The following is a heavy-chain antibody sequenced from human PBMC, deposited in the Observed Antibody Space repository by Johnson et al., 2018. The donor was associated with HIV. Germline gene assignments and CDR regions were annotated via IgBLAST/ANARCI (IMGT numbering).Heavy chain of an antibody. Sequence: QLVESGGGLVKPGGSLRLSCAASGFTFSNAWMSWVRQAPGKGLEWVAVISYDGSNKYYADSVKGRFTISRDNSRNTLYLQMNSLRAEDTAVYYCARAKYGGAFDVWGQGTMVSVSS. J-gene: IGHJ3*01. CDR1: GFTFSNAW. V-gene: IGHV3-30*14. D-gene: IGHD3-16*01. CDR3: ARAKYGGAFDV. CDR2: ISYDGSNK.